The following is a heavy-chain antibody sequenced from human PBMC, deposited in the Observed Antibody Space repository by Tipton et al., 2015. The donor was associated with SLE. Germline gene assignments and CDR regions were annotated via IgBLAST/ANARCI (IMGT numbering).Heavy chain of an antibody. CDR2: IYTSGGT. V-gene: IGHV4-4*08. CDR1: DGSISSYY. CDR3: AREEVGATVFDY. D-gene: IGHD1-26*01. J-gene: IGHJ4*02. Sequence: TLSLTCTVSDGSISSYYWSWIRQPPGKGLEWIGYIYTSGGTHYNPPLKSRVTISVDTSKNQFSLKLSSVTAADTAVYYCAREEVGATVFDYWGQGTLVTVSS.